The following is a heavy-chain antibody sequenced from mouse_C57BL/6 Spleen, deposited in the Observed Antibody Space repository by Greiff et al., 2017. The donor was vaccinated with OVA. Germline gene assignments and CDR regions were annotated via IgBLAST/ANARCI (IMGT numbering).Heavy chain of an antibody. CDR2: IWSGGST. CDR1: GFSLTSYG. V-gene: IGHV2-2*01. CDR3: ARKGYSGWFAY. Sequence: VQLQQSGPGLVQPSQSLSITCTVSGFSLTSYGVHWVRQSPGKGLEWLGVIWSGGSTDYNAAFISRLSISKDNSKSQVFFKMNSLQADDTAIYYCARKGYSGWFAYWGQGTLVTVSA. J-gene: IGHJ3*01.